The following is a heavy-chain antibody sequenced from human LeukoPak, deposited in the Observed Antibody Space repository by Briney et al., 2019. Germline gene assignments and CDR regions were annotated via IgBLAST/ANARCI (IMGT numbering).Heavy chain of an antibody. CDR2: ISSTLITI. V-gene: IGHV3-11*01. CDR1: GFTFSDYY. D-gene: IGHD1-20*01. CDR3: ARSVYNWNDVDY. Sequence: GGSLRLSCAASGFTFSDYYMSWIRQAPGKGLEWVSYISSTLITICYADSVKGRFTISRDNAKNSLYLQMNSLRAEDTAVYYCARSVYNWNDVDYWGQGTLVTVSS. J-gene: IGHJ4*02.